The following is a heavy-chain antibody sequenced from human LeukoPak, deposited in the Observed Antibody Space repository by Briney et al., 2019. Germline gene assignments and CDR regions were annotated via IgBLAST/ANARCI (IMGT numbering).Heavy chain of an antibody. D-gene: IGHD4-17*01. CDR1: GGSCSVYY. J-gene: IGHJ6*03. CDR2: INHSGST. Sequence: SETLSLTCAVYGGSCSVYYWSWIRQPPGKGLEWIGEINHSGSTNYNPSLKSRVTISVDTSKNQFSLKLSSVTAADTTVYYCARLTVTGGLYYYYYMDVWGKGTTVTVSS. CDR3: ARLTVTGGLYYYYYMDV. V-gene: IGHV4-34*01.